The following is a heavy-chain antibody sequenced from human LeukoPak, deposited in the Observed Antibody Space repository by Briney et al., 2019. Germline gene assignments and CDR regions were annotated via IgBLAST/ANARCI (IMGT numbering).Heavy chain of an antibody. CDR2: ISAYNGNT. CDR1: GYTFTSYG. Sequence: ASVKVSCKASGYTFTSYGISWARQAPGQGLEWMGWISAYNGNTNYAQKLQGRVTMTTDTSTSTAYMELRSLRSDDTAVYYCARDSLASGWYLLGWFDPWGQGTLVTVSS. V-gene: IGHV1-18*01. CDR3: ARDSLASGWYLLGWFDP. J-gene: IGHJ5*02. D-gene: IGHD6-19*01.